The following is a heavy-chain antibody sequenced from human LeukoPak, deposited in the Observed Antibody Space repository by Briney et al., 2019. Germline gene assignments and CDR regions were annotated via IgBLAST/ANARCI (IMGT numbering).Heavy chain of an antibody. D-gene: IGHD3-10*01. Sequence: SETLSLTCTVSGGSISSYYWSWIRQHPGKGLEWIGYIYYSGSTYYNPSLKSRVTISVDTSKNQFSLKLSSVTAADTAVYYCARALVDLLWFGELLNNWFDPWGQGTLVTVSS. J-gene: IGHJ5*02. CDR3: ARALVDLLWFGELLNNWFDP. V-gene: IGHV4-59*12. CDR1: GGSISSYY. CDR2: IYYSGST.